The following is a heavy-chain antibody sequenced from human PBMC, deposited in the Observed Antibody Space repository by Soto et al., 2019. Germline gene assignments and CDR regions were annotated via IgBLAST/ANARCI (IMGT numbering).Heavy chain of an antibody. CDR3: AKEHARDLIAVAGNDY. J-gene: IGHJ4*02. CDR1: GFTFSSYA. V-gene: IGHV3-23*01. Sequence: SLRLSCAASGFTFSSYAMSWVRQAPGKGLEWVSAISGSGGSTYYADSVKGRFTISRDNSKNTLYLQMNSLRAEDTAVYYCAKEHARDLIAVAGNDYWGQGTLVTVSS. CDR2: ISGSGGST. D-gene: IGHD6-19*01.